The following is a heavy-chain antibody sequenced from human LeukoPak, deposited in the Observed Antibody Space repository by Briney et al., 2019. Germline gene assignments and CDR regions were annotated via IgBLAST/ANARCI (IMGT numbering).Heavy chain of an antibody. CDR1: GGTFSSYA. V-gene: IGHV1-69*06. Sequence: ASVKVSCKASGGTFSSYAISWVRQAPGQGPEWMGGIIPIFGTTNYAQKFQGRVTITADKSTSTAYMDLNSLRSEDSAVYYCASHLYDSSGRGAFDIWGQGTMVIVSS. D-gene: IGHD3-22*01. J-gene: IGHJ3*02. CDR3: ASHLYDSSGRGAFDI. CDR2: IIPIFGTT.